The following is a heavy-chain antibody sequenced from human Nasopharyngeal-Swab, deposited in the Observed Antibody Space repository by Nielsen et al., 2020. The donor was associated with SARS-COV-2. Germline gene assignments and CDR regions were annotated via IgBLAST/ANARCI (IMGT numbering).Heavy chain of an antibody. CDR3: ARVEGGFYRPYYYGMDV. Sequence: PGKGLERIGYIYYSGSTNYNPSLKSRVTISVDTSKNQFSLKLSSVTAADTAVYYCARVEGGFYRPYYYGMDVWGQGTTVTVSS. J-gene: IGHJ6*02. CDR2: IYYSGST. V-gene: IGHV4-59*13. D-gene: IGHD3-16*01.